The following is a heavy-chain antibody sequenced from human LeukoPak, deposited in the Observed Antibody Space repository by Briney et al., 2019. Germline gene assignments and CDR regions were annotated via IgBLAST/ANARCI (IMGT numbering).Heavy chain of an antibody. Sequence: GGSLRLSCAASGFTFSSYAMSWVRQAPGKGLEWVSTIGGGGESTYYADSVKGRFTISRDNSKNTLYLQMNSLRAEDTAVYYCAKFPRYCSGGSCYPYFYGMDVWGQGTTVTVSS. V-gene: IGHV3-23*01. J-gene: IGHJ6*02. D-gene: IGHD2-15*01. CDR3: AKFPRYCSGGSCYPYFYGMDV. CDR2: IGGGGEST. CDR1: GFTFSSYA.